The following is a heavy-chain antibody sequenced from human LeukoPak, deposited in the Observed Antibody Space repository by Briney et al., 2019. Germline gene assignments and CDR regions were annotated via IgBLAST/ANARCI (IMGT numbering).Heavy chain of an antibody. Sequence: ASVKVSCKXSGYTFTGYYMHWVRQAPGQGLEWMGWINPNSGGTNYAQKFQGRVTMTRDTSISTAYMELSRLRSDDTAVYYCARGRRGATGSTGDYWGQGTLVTVSS. CDR3: ARGRRGATGSTGDY. V-gene: IGHV1-2*02. D-gene: IGHD4-17*01. CDR2: INPNSGGT. CDR1: GYTFTGYY. J-gene: IGHJ4*02.